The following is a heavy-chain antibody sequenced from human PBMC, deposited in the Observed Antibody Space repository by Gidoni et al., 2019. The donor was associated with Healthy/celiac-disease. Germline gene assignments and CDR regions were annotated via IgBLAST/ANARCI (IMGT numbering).Heavy chain of an antibody. Sequence: QVQLVESGGGVVQPGRSLRLSCAASGLTFSSYGMHWVRQAPGKGLEWVAVIWYDGSNKYYADSVKGRFTISRDNSKNTLYLQMNSLRAEDTAVYYCARQGYCTNGVCRSNPQYYYYYMDVWGKGTTVTVSS. CDR3: ARQGYCTNGVCRSNPQYYYYYMDV. V-gene: IGHV3-33*08. CDR2: IWYDGSNK. CDR1: GLTFSSYG. J-gene: IGHJ6*03. D-gene: IGHD2-8*01.